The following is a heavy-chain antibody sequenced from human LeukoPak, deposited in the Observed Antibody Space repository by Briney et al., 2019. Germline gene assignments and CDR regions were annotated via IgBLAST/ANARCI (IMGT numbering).Heavy chain of an antibody. CDR3: ARDINSVAFDM. CDR2: ISSSSSYI. J-gene: IGHJ3*02. V-gene: IGHV3-21*01. D-gene: IGHD1-1*01. Sequence: GGSLRLSCAASGFTFSSYSMNWVRQAPGKGLEWVSSISSSSSYIHYADLVKGRFTVTRDNAKGSVSLQMNSLRAEDTAVYYCARDINSVAFDMWGQGTVVTVSS. CDR1: GFTFSSYS.